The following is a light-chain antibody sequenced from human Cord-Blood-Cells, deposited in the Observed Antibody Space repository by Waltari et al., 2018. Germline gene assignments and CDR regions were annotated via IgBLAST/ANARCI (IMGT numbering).Light chain of an antibody. Sequence: DIVMTQSPDSLAVSLGERATIHCNSRQRVLYSSINKNYLAWYQQKPGQPPTLLIYWVSTRESGVPDRFSGSGSGTDFTLTISSLQAEDVAVYYCQQYYSTPYTFGQGTKLEIK. CDR2: WVS. V-gene: IGKV4-1*01. J-gene: IGKJ2*01. CDR1: QRVLYSSINKNY. CDR3: QQYYSTPYT.